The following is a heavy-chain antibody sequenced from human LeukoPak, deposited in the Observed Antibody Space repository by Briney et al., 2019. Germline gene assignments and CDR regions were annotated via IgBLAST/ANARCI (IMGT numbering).Heavy chain of an antibody. V-gene: IGHV3-21*01. J-gene: IGHJ6*03. CDR2: ISSTSNYI. D-gene: IGHD4-17*01. Sequence: GGSLRLSCAASGLTFSSHNMNWVRQAPGKGLEWVSSISSTSNYIYYGDSVKGRFTISRDNAKNSLYLQMKSLRAEDTAVYYCARDDYGDYGYYYYYYMDVWGRGTTVTVSS. CDR3: ARDDYGDYGYYYYYYMDV. CDR1: GLTFSSHN.